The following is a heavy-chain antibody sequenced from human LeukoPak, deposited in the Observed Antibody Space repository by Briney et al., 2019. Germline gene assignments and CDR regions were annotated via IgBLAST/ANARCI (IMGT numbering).Heavy chain of an antibody. D-gene: IGHD2-15*01. CDR1: GFTFSEYS. V-gene: IGHV3-21*01. CDR2: ISSSSSYR. Sequence: GGSLRLSCAASGFTFSEYSMSWVRQAPGKGLEWVSSISSSSSYRYYADSVKGRFTISRDNAKNSLYLQMNSLRAEDTAVYCARGYCSGGSCYFLVDYWGQGTLVTVSS. J-gene: IGHJ4*02. CDR3: RGYCSGGSCYFLVDY.